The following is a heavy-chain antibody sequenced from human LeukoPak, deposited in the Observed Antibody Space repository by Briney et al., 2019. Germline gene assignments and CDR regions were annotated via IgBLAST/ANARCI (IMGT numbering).Heavy chain of an antibody. J-gene: IGHJ4*02. Sequence: ETLSLTCTVSGGPISSSYWSWIRQPPGKGLEWVSGITGSGDYTYYIDSVQGRFTISRDNSKNMLFLQMNSLRAEDTAVYYCARGVMAARLYYFDYWGRGILVTVSS. CDR3: ARGVMAARLYYFDY. CDR1: GGPISSSY. CDR2: ITGSGDYT. D-gene: IGHD2-21*01. V-gene: IGHV3-23*01.